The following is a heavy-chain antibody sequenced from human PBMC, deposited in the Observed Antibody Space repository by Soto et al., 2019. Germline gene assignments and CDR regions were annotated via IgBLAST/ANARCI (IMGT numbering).Heavy chain of an antibody. CDR3: ARDGEYGDYDENYYYYMDV. Sequence: SETLSLTCTVSGGSISSYYWSWIRQPPGEGLEWIGYIYYSGSTNYNPSLKSRVTISVDTSKNQFSLKLSSVTAADTAVYYCARDGEYGDYDENYYYYMDVWGKGTTVTVSS. D-gene: IGHD4-17*01. CDR1: GGSISSYY. CDR2: IYYSGST. J-gene: IGHJ6*03. V-gene: IGHV4-59*01.